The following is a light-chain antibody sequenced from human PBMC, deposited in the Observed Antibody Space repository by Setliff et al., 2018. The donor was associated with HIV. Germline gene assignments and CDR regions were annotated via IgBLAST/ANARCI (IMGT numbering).Light chain of an antibody. Sequence: ALAQPASVSGSPGRSITISCTGNSSDVGGYNSVSWFQQHPGKAPKLLIYDVSDRPPGVSNRFSGSKSGNTASLTISGLQAEDEADYYCHSKRSSSTPYVFGTGTKVTVL. V-gene: IGLV2-14*03. CDR3: HSKRSSSTPYV. CDR1: SSDVGGYNS. CDR2: DVS. J-gene: IGLJ1*01.